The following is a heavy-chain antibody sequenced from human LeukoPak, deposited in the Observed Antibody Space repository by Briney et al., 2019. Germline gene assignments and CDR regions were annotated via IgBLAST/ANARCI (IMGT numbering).Heavy chain of an antibody. V-gene: IGHV3-53*01. D-gene: IGHD4-17*01. J-gene: IGHJ4*02. Sequence: PGGSLRLSCAVSGFTVTCSYMSWVRQAPGKGLEWVSIIYSDGSTYYADSVKGRFIISRDNSKNTLSLHMNSLRAEDTALYYCARDNYGDYLDYWGQGTLVTVSS. CDR1: GFTVTCSY. CDR2: IYSDGST. CDR3: ARDNYGDYLDY.